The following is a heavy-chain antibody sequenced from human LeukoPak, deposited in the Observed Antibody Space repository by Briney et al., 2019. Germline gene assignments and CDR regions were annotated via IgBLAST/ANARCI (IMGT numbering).Heavy chain of an antibody. Sequence: SQTLSLTCTVSGGSLSSGDYYWSWLRQPPGTGLEWIGYIYYSGSTYYNPSLKSRVTISVDTSKNQFSLKLSSVTAADTAVYYCARVPLRWGDAFDIWGQGTMVTVSS. CDR3: ARVPLRWGDAFDI. V-gene: IGHV4-30-4*01. D-gene: IGHD4-23*01. CDR2: IYYSGST. CDR1: GGSLSSGDYY. J-gene: IGHJ3*02.